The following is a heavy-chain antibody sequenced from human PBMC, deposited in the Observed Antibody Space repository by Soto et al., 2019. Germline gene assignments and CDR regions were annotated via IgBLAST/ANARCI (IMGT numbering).Heavy chain of an antibody. CDR2: TYYKSKWNN. CDR1: WDSVSSNSAV. D-gene: IGHD3-10*01. V-gene: IGHV6-1*01. Sequence: SQTLSLTCVISWDSVSSNSAVWNWIRQSPSRGLEWLGRTYYKSKWNNDYALSVKSRININPETSKKQFSLHLYSVTPEDTAVYYCTGITWFSGMDVGGQGTRVNVYS. CDR3: TGITWFSGMDV. J-gene: IGHJ6*02.